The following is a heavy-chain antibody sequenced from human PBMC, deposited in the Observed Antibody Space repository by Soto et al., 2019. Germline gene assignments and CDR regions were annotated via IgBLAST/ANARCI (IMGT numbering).Heavy chain of an antibody. CDR1: SGSISSSNW. Sequence: SETLSLTCAVSSGSISSSNWWSWVRQPPGKGLEWIGEIYHSGSTNYNPSLKSRVTISVDQSKKQFSLKLSSVTAADSAVYYCAISIYGDYAGYYYYMDVWGKGTTGTVSS. D-gene: IGHD4-17*01. CDR3: AISIYGDYAGYYYYMDV. V-gene: IGHV4-4*02. J-gene: IGHJ6*03. CDR2: IYHSGST.